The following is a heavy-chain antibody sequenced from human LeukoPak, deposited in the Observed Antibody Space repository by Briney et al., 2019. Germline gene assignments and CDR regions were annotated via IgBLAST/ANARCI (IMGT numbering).Heavy chain of an antibody. Sequence: PGGSLRLSCAASGFTFSSYSMNWVRQAPGKGLEWVSSISSSSSYTYYADSVKGRFTISRDNATNSLYMRMNSLRAEDTAVYYCASSRYTVTTSGYYYYYMDVWGKGTAVTVSS. CDR3: ASSRYTVTTSGYYYYYMDV. J-gene: IGHJ6*03. CDR2: ISSSSSYT. D-gene: IGHD4-17*01. V-gene: IGHV3-21*01. CDR1: GFTFSSYS.